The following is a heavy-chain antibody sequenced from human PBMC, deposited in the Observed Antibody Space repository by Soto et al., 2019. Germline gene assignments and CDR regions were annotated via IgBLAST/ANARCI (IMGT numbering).Heavy chain of an antibody. V-gene: IGHV4-30-4*01. Sequence: PSETLSLTCTVSGGSISSGDYYWSWIRQPPGKGLEWIGYIYYSGSTYYNPSLKSRVTISVDTSKNQFSLKLSSVTAADTAVYYCARVRLDYIVPWNWFDPWGQGTLVTVSS. J-gene: IGHJ5*02. CDR2: IYYSGST. CDR1: GGSISSGDYY. D-gene: IGHD4-4*01. CDR3: ARVRLDYIVPWNWFDP.